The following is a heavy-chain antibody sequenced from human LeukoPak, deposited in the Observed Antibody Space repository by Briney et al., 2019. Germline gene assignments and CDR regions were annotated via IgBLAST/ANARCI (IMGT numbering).Heavy chain of an antibody. D-gene: IGHD2-15*01. V-gene: IGHV3-30*04. J-gene: IGHJ5*02. Sequence: GGSRRLSCAASGFTFSSYAMHLVRQAPGKGLEWGAVISYDGSNKYYADSVKGRFTISRDNSKNTLYLQMNSLRAEDTAVYYCARAAEGVVVVRTNWFDPWGQGTLVTVSS. CDR1: GFTFSSYA. CDR2: ISYDGSNK. CDR3: ARAAEGVVVVRTNWFDP.